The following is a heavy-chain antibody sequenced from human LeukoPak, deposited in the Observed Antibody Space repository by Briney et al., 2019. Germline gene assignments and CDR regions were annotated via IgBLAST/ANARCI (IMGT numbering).Heavy chain of an antibody. Sequence: GGSLRLSCAASGFTLSSDWMSWVRQAPGRGRGWVPNIKQDGSEKYYVDSVEGRFPSSRDHAKNSLYLQMNSLRAEDTAVYYCARCSSVWYSFYMLDYWGQGTLVTVSS. J-gene: IGHJ4*02. CDR1: GFTLSSDW. CDR2: IKQDGSEK. D-gene: IGHD6-19*01. CDR3: ARCSSVWYSFYMLDY. V-gene: IGHV3-7*01.